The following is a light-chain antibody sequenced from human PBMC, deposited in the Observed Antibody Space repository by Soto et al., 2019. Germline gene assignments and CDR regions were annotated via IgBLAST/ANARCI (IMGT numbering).Light chain of an antibody. Sequence: QSALTQPASVSGSPGQSITISCTGTSSDVGSYNLVSWYQQHPGKAPKLMIYEGSKWPSGVSNRFSGSKSGNTASLTISGLQAADEADYYCCSYAGSSTVVFGGGTKVTVL. CDR2: EGS. J-gene: IGLJ2*01. V-gene: IGLV2-23*01. CDR1: SSDVGSYNL. CDR3: CSYAGSSTVV.